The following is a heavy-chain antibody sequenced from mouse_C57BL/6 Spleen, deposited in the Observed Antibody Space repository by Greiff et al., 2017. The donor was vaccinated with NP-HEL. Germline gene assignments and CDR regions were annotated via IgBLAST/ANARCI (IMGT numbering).Heavy chain of an antibody. J-gene: IGHJ4*01. V-gene: IGHV1-55*01. CDR2: IYPGSGST. CDR1: GYTFTSYW. D-gene: IGHD4-1*01. Sequence: QVQLQQPGAELVKPGASVKMSCKASGYTFTSYWITWVKQRPGQGLAWIGDIYPGSGSTNYNEKFKSKATLTVDTSSSTAYMQLSSLTSEDSAVYYCARDWGTYYAMDYWGQGTSVTVSS. CDR3: ARDWGTYYAMDY.